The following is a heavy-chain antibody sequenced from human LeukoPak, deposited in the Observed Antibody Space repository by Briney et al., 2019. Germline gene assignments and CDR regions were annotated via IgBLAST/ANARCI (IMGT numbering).Heavy chain of an antibody. D-gene: IGHD1-1*01. V-gene: IGHV3-7*01. CDR2: ITPDGSGK. J-gene: IGHJ4*02. CDR1: GFSFKDYW. CDR3: VMSWIRQPRDK. Sequence: GGSLRLSCAASGFSFKDYWMSWVRQAPGKGLEWVADITPDGSGKTYVDAVKGRFTISRDNAKQSLHLEMDTLTAEDTAVYHCVMSWIRQPRDKWGQGTLVTVSS.